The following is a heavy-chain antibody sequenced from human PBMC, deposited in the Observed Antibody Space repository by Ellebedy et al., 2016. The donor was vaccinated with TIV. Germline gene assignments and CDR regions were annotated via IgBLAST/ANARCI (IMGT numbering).Heavy chain of an antibody. Sequence: GESLKISCAASGFTFNNYAMAWVRQAPGKGLEWVSRIDSDGHTTRYADLVEGRFTISRDNAKNTLYLQMNSLRADDTAIYYCAKLSGVLSWYADYWGLGTLVTVSS. D-gene: IGHD6-13*01. CDR1: GFTFNNYA. CDR3: AKLSGVLSWYADY. CDR2: IDSDGHTT. J-gene: IGHJ4*02. V-gene: IGHV3-74*01.